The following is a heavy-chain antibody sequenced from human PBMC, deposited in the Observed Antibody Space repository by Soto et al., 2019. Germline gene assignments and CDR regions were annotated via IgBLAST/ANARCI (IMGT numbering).Heavy chain of an antibody. CDR2: INPSGGST. D-gene: IGHD1-1*01. Sequence: QVQLVQSGAEVKKPGASVKVSCKASGYTFINYYIHWVRQAPGQGLEWMGMINPSGGSTSYAQKFQGRVTMTSDTSTRTVYMELSSLRSEDTAVYYCARNDKSWLDYWGQGTLVTVSS. V-gene: IGHV1-46*01. J-gene: IGHJ4*02. CDR1: GYTFINYY. CDR3: ARNDKSWLDY.